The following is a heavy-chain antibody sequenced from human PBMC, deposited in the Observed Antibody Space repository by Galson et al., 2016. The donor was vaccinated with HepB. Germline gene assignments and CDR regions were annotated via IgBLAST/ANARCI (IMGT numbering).Heavy chain of an antibody. V-gene: IGHV3-23*01. D-gene: IGHD6-19*01. J-gene: IGHJ4*02. CDR1: GFAFSSYA. CDR3: AKPHTSGWLTAFDH. Sequence: SLRLSCAASGFAFSSYAVHWVRQAPGKGPEWIASISLSGSTTHYADSVKGRFTTSRDNSKNTVYLEMNSLRVDDTAMYYCAKPHTSGWLTAFDHWGQGNLVTVSS. CDR2: ISLSGSTT.